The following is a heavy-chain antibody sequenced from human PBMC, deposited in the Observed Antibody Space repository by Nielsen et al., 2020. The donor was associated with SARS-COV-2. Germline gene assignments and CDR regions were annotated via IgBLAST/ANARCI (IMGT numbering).Heavy chain of an antibody. D-gene: IGHD6-19*01. J-gene: IGHJ4*02. CDR2: ISGSGGST. CDR1: GFTFSSYP. Sequence: GGSLRLSCAASGFTFSSYPMSWVRQAPGKGLEWVSAISGSGGSTYYADSVKGRFTISRDISKNTLYVQMNRLRAEDTAVYYCAKDGSVAGLYDNWGQGTPVTVSS. V-gene: IGHV3-23*01. CDR3: AKDGSVAGLYDN.